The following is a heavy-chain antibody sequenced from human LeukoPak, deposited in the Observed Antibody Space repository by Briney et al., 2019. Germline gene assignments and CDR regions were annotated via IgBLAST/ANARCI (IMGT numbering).Heavy chain of an antibody. CDR2: INWNGGST. J-gene: IGHJ3*02. V-gene: IGHV3-20*04. CDR3: AKDRSDSSGYFSAFDI. CDR1: GFTFDDYG. Sequence: GGSLRLSCAASGFTFDDYGMSWVRQAPGKGLEWVSGINWNGGSTGYADSVKGRFTISRDNSKNTLYLQMNSLRAEDTAVYYCAKDRSDSSGYFSAFDIWGQGTMVTVSS. D-gene: IGHD3-22*01.